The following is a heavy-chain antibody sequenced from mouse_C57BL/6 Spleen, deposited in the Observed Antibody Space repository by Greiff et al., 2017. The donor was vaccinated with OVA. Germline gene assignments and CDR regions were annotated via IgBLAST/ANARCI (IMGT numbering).Heavy chain of an antibody. D-gene: IGHD1-1*01. CDR3: ARGAGSSHYFDY. CDR1: GYSITSGYY. CDR2: ISYDGSN. V-gene: IGHV3-6*01. Sequence: EVKLQESGPGLVKPSQSLSLTCSVTGYSITSGYYWNWIRQFPGNKLEWMGYISYDGSNNYNPSLKNRISITRDTSKNQFFLKLNSVTTEDTATYYCARGAGSSHYFDYWGQGTTLTVSS. J-gene: IGHJ2*01.